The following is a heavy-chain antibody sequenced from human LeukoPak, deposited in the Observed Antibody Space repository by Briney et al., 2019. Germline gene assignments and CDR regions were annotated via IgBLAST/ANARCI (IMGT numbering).Heavy chain of an antibody. CDR2: ISGSGGST. V-gene: IGHV3-23*01. J-gene: IGHJ3*02. CDR1: GFTFSSYA. D-gene: IGHD1-26*01. Sequence: GGSLRLSCAASGFTFSSYAMSWVRQAPGKGLEWVSAISGSGGSTFYADSVKGRFTISRDNSKNTLYLQMNSLRAEDTAVYYCARDRSRIVGATTSTFDIWGQGTMVTVSS. CDR3: ARDRSRIVGATTSTFDI.